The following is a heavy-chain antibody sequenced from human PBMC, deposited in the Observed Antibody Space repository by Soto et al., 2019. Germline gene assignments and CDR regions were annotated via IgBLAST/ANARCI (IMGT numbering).Heavy chain of an antibody. CDR3: ARRPYTAAPPSDYYYMDV. J-gene: IGHJ6*03. CDR1: GFTFSTYS. CDR2: IGTSSGNI. D-gene: IGHD3-16*01. Sequence: GGSLRLSCAASGFTFSTYSMNWVRQAPGKGLEWVSYIGTSSGNIYYAGSVEGRFTISRDNAKNSLYLQMNSLRAEDTAVYYCARRPYTAAPPSDYYYMDVWGKGTTVTVSS. V-gene: IGHV3-48*01.